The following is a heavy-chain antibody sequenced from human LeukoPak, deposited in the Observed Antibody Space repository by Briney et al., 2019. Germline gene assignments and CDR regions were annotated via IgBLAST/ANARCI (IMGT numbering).Heavy chain of an antibody. D-gene: IGHD6-13*01. CDR3: ARDPLLYSSSWYLVD. CDR1: GFTFSPHA. Sequence: GRSLRPSCAASGFTFSPHAMHWVRQAPGKGLKWVAVISSDGSDKYYADSVKGRFTISRDNSKNTLYLQMNSLRAEDTAVYYCARDPLLYSSSWYLVDWGQGTLVTVSS. J-gene: IGHJ4*02. CDR2: ISSDGSDK. V-gene: IGHV3-30-3*01.